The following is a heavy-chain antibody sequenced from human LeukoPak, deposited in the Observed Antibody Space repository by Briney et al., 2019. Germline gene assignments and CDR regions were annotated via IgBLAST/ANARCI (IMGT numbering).Heavy chain of an antibody. Sequence: GGSLRLSCAASGXTFSSYEMNWVRQAPGKGLEWVSYISSSGSTIYYADSVKGRFTISRDNAKNSLYLQMNSLRAEDTAVYYCARVPDGMDVWGQGTTVTVSS. CDR3: ARVPDGMDV. CDR1: GXTFSSYE. J-gene: IGHJ6*02. V-gene: IGHV3-48*03. CDR2: ISSSGSTI.